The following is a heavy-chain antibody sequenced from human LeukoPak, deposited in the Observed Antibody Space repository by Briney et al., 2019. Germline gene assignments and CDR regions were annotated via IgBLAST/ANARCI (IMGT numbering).Heavy chain of an antibody. D-gene: IGHD1-7*01. CDR2: IYYSGST. Sequence: SETLSLTCTVSGGSISSYYWSWIRQPPGKGLEWIGYIYYSGSTNYNPSLKSRVTISVDTSKNQFSLKLSSVTAADTAVYYCARDPVTGTWGYFDYWGQGTLVTVSS. CDR3: ARDPVTGTWGYFDY. CDR1: GGSISSYY. V-gene: IGHV4-59*01. J-gene: IGHJ4*02.